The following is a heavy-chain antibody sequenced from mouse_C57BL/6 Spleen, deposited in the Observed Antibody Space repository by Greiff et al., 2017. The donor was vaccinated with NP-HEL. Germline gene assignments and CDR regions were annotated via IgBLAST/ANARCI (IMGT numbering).Heavy chain of an antibody. J-gene: IGHJ2*01. CDR1: GFNIKDDY. V-gene: IGHV14-4*01. CDR2: IDPENGDT. Sequence: EVQLHQSGAELVRPGASVKLSCTASGFNIKDDYMHWVKQRPEQGLEWIGWIDPENGDTEYASKFQGKATITADTSSSTAYLQLSSLTSEDTAVYYCTTGTLDYWGQGTTLTVSS. CDR3: TTGTLDY.